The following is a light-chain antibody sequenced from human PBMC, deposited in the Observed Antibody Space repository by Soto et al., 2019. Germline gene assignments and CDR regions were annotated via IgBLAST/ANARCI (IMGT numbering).Light chain of an antibody. V-gene: IGLV2-14*01. Sequence: LTQPASVSGSPGQSITISCTGISSDVGGYNYVSWYQLHPGKAPKLILYEVTNRPSGVSDRFSGSKSGNTASLTISGLQAEDEADYYCSSYTSSTAYVFGTGT. CDR2: EVT. CDR3: SSYTSSTAYV. CDR1: SSDVGGYNY. J-gene: IGLJ1*01.